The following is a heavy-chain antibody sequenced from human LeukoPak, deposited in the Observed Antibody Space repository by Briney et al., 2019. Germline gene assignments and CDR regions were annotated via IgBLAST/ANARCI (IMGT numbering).Heavy chain of an antibody. Sequence: PSQTLSLTCTVSGGSISSGSYYWSWIRQPAGKGLEWIGRIYTSGSTNYNPSLKSRVTMSVDTSKNLFSLKLSSVTAADTAVYYCARGGLYCSTTSCFDYWGQGTLVTVSS. V-gene: IGHV4-61*02. CDR2: IYTSGST. CDR3: ARGGLYCSTTSCFDY. CDR1: GGSISSGSYY. J-gene: IGHJ4*02. D-gene: IGHD2-2*01.